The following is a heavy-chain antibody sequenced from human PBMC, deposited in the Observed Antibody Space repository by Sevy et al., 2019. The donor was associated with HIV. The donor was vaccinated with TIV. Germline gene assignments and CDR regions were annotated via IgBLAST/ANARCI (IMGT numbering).Heavy chain of an antibody. CDR1: GFSLTTSD. CDR2: VRNDGSNK. D-gene: IGHD2-21*02. CDR3: ARGRKTTEEWLEEDDCNYGLDV. V-gene: IGHV3-30*02. J-gene: IGHJ6*02. Sequence: GGSLRLSCAASGFSLTTSDMHWVRQAPGKGLEWVAYVRNDGSNKYYADPVRDRFTISRDSPKNAFYLQMNSLRDEDTAIYYCARGRKTTEEWLEEDDCNYGLDVWGQGTTVTVSS.